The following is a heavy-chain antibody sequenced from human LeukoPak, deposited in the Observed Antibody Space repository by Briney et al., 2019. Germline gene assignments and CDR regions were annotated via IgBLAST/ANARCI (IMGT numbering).Heavy chain of an antibody. V-gene: IGHV4-38-2*01. Sequence: PSETLSLTCAVSGYSISSGYYWGWIRQPPGKGLEWIGSIYHSGSTYYNTSLKSRVTISVDTSKNQFSLKLSSVTAADTAVYYCARPIYSGYDSVYYMDVWGKGTTVTVSS. CDR2: IYHSGST. J-gene: IGHJ6*03. CDR1: GYSISSGYY. D-gene: IGHD5-12*01. CDR3: ARPIYSGYDSVYYMDV.